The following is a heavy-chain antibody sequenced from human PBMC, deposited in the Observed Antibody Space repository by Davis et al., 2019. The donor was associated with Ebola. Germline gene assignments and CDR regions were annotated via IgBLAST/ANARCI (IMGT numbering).Heavy chain of an antibody. J-gene: IGHJ4*02. CDR1: GFTFSSYS. D-gene: IGHD2-21*01. Sequence: GESLKISCAASGFTFSSYSMNWVRQAPGKGLEWVSSISSSSSYIYYADSVKGRFTISRDNSKNTLYLQMNSLRAEDTAVYYCAKDAHTICGGDCYFDYWGQGTLVTVSS. CDR2: ISSSSSYI. V-gene: IGHV3-21*04. CDR3: AKDAHTICGGDCYFDY.